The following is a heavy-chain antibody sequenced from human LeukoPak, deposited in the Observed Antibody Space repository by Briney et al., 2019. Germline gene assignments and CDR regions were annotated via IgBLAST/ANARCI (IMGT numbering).Heavy chain of an antibody. D-gene: IGHD6-6*01. J-gene: IGHJ6*03. V-gene: IGHV3-23*01. CDR3: AKVHSSSVYYHYYMDV. Sequence: GGSLRLSCAASGFTFSSYAMSWVRQAPGKGLEWVSAISGSGGSTYYADSVKGRFTISRDNSKNTLYLQMNSLRAEDTAVYYCAKVHSSSVYYHYYMDVWGKGTTVTVSS. CDR1: GFTFSSYA. CDR2: ISGSGGST.